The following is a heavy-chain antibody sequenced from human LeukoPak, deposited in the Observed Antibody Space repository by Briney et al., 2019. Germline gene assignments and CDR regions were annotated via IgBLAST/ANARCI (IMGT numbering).Heavy chain of an antibody. D-gene: IGHD1-26*01. CDR1: GFSFNGYG. CDR2: IRSKANYYAT. CDR3: TRSASVDIGGRPDFCYFDL. Sequence: GGSLKLSCEGSGFSFNGYGLHWVRHASGKGLEWIGRIRSKANYYATAYVESVKGRFIVSRDDSKRSAYLQMNDLKTEDTAVYYCTRSASVDIGGRPDFCYFDLWGRGTLVTVSS. J-gene: IGHJ2*01. V-gene: IGHV3-73*01.